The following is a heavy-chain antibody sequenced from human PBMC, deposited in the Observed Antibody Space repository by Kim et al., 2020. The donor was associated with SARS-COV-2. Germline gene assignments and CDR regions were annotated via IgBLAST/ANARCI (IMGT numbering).Heavy chain of an antibody. CDR2: ISWDGGST. V-gene: IGHV3-43*01. D-gene: IGHD6-6*01. CDR1: GFTFDDYT. Sequence: GGSLRLSCAASGFTFDDYTMHWVRQAPGKGLEWVSLISWDGGSTYYADSVKGRFTISRDNSKNSLYLQMNSLRTEDTALYYCAKDFEYSSSSAAFDIWGQGTMVTVSS. CDR3: AKDFEYSSSSAAFDI. J-gene: IGHJ3*02.